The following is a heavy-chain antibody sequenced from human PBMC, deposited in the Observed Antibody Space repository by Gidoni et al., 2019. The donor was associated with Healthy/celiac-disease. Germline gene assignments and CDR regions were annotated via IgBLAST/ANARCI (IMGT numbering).Heavy chain of an antibody. CDR2: IHPNSGGT. D-gene: IGHD4-17*01. CDR3: ARMAPDRYGDSLGVYGMDV. V-gene: IGHV1-2*02. Sequence: QVQLVQSGAEVKKPGASVKVSCKAAGYTFTGYYMHWVRKAPGQGLEWMGWIHPNSGGTNYAQKFQGRVTMTRDTSISTAYMELSRLRSDDTAVYYCARMAPDRYGDSLGVYGMDVWGQGTTVTVSS. J-gene: IGHJ6*02. CDR1: GYTFTGYY.